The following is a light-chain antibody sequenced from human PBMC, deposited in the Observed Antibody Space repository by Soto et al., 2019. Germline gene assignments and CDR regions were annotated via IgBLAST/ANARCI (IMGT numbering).Light chain of an antibody. CDR1: QTISRW. CDR2: DAS. J-gene: IGKJ5*01. V-gene: IGKV1-5*01. Sequence: DIQLTQSPSTLSASVGDRLTITCRASQTISRWLAWYKQKPGKAPKLLISDASTLETGVPSRFSGSGSGTGFTFTISSLQPEDFATYYCQQYESLPLTFGQGTRLEIK. CDR3: QQYESLPLT.